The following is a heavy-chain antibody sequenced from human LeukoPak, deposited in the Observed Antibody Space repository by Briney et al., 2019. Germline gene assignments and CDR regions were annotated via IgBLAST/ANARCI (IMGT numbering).Heavy chain of an antibody. CDR2: ISSSSSYI. Sequence: GGSLRLSCAASGFTFSSYSMNWVRQAPGKGLEWVSSISSSSSYIYYADSVKGRFTVSRDNAKNSLYLQMNSLRAEDTAVYYCARSGITMVRGAFDYWGQGTLVTVSS. CDR1: GFTFSSYS. CDR3: ARSGITMVRGAFDY. V-gene: IGHV3-21*01. D-gene: IGHD3-10*01. J-gene: IGHJ4*02.